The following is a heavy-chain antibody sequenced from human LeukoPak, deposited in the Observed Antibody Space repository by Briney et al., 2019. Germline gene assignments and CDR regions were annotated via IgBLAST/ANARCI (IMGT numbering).Heavy chain of an antibody. CDR2: INPNSGGT. V-gene: IGHV1-2*02. CDR3: ARSRSPLWPHFDY. Sequence: ASVKVSCKASGYTFTGYYMHWVRQAPGQGVEWMGWINPNSGGTNYAQKFQGRVTMTRDTSISTAYMELSRLRSDDTAVYYCARSRSPLWPHFDYWGQGTLVTVSS. D-gene: IGHD5-18*01. J-gene: IGHJ4*02. CDR1: GYTFTGYY.